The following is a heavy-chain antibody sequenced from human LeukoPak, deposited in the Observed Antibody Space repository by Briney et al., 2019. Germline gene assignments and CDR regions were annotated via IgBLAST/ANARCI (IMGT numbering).Heavy chain of an antibody. CDR3: AGGTGMDV. CDR2: IKQDGSEK. Sequence: GWSLRLSCAASGVSFSSSWMSWVRQAPGKGLEWVASIKQDGSEKYSVDFVKGRFSISRDNAKNSLYLQMNSLGADDTAVYYCAGGTGMDVWGQGTTVTVSS. J-gene: IGHJ6*02. CDR1: GVSFSSSW. V-gene: IGHV3-7*05.